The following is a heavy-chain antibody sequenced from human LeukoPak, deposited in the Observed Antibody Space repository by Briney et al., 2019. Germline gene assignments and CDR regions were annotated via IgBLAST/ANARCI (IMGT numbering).Heavy chain of an antibody. V-gene: IGHV1-69*13. CDR3: ARVCSSTSCYRWFDP. CDR1: GGTFSSYA. D-gene: IGHD2-2*01. CDR2: IIPIFGTA. Sequence: ASVKVSCKASGGTFSSYAISWVRQAPGQGLEWMGGIIPIFGTANYAQKFQGRVTITADESTSTAYMELSSLRSEDTAVYYCARVCSSTSCYRWFDPWGQGTLVTVSS. J-gene: IGHJ5*02.